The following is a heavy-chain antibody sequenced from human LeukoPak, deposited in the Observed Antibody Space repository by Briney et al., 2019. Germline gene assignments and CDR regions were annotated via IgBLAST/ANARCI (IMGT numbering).Heavy chain of an antibody. V-gene: IGHV3-30*18. Sequence: GGSLRLSCAASGFTFSSYGMHGVRQAPGKGLEWVAVISYDGSNKYYVDSVKGRFTISRDNSKNTLYLQMNSLRAEDTAVYYCANPLGGGRSYYGMDVWGQGTTVTVSS. CDR1: GFTFSSYG. J-gene: IGHJ6*02. CDR2: ISYDGSNK. D-gene: IGHD2-15*01. CDR3: ANPLGGGRSYYGMDV.